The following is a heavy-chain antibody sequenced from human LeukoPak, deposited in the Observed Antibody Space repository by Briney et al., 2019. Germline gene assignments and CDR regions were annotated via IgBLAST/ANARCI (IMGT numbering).Heavy chain of an antibody. D-gene: IGHD3-10*01. CDR1: GGSFSGYY. Sequence: SETLSLTCAVYGGSFSGYYWSWIRQPPGKGLEWIGEINHSGSTNYNPSLKSRVTISVDTSKNQFSLKLSSVTAADTAVYYCARRQGSLFRGVVSRWFDPWGQGTLVTVSS. CDR3: ARRQGSLFRGVVSRWFDP. J-gene: IGHJ5*02. V-gene: IGHV4-34*01. CDR2: INHSGST.